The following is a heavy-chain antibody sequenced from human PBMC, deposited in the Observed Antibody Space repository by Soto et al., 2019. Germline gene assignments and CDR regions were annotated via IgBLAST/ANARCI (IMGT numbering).Heavy chain of an antibody. J-gene: IGHJ3*02. Sequence: ASVKVSCKASGYTFTSYYMHWVRQAPGQGLEWMGIIDPSDGRTSYAQKFQGRVTMTEDTSTDTAYMELSSLRSEDTAVYYCATGKQWLTRTGAFDIWGQGTMVTVSS. CDR3: ATGKQWLTRTGAFDI. D-gene: IGHD6-19*01. V-gene: IGHV1-46*01. CDR2: IDPSDGRT. CDR1: GYTFTSYY.